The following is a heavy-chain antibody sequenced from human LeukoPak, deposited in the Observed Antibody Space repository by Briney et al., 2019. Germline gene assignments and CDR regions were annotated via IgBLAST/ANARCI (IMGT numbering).Heavy chain of an antibody. D-gene: IGHD2-15*01. V-gene: IGHV3-30*02. J-gene: IGHJ4*02. CDR1: GFTFSSYG. CDR3: AKVDWYCSGGSCPQNFDY. CDR2: IRYDGSNK. Sequence: GGSLRLSCAASGFTFSSYGMHWVRQAPGKGLEWVAFIRYDGSNKYYADSVKGRFTISRDNSKNTLYLQMNSLRGEDTAVYYCAKVDWYCSGGSCPQNFDYWGQGTLVTVSS.